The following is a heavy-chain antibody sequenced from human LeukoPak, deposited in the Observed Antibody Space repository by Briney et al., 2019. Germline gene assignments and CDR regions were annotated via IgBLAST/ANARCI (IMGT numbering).Heavy chain of an antibody. CDR1: GYTFTGYY. D-gene: IGHD5-18*01. CDR2: INPNSGGT. Sequence: ASVKVSCKASGYTFTGYYMHWVRQAPGQGLEWMGWINPNSGGTNYAQKFQGRVTMTRDTSISTAYMELSRLRSDDTAVYYCARRYGPMSYYYYYMDVWGKGTTVTVSS. CDR3: ARRYGPMSYYYYYMDV. V-gene: IGHV1-2*02. J-gene: IGHJ6*03.